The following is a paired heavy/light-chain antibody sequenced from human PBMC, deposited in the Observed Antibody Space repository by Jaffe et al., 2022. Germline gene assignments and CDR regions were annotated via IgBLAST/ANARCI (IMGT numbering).Heavy chain of an antibody. CDR2: ITRGGYTT. J-gene: IGHJ4*02. CDR1: ETVPLSAFE. Sequence: EAQLVESGGGLVQPGGSLRLSCTASETVPLSAFEMKWVRQAPGKGLEWVASITRGGYTTHYADSVEGRFTVSRDNANNSLFLQMTSLRVDDSAVYYCARHRGVEVEATHVDYWGQGTLVTVSS. CDR3: ARHRGVEVEATHVDY. V-gene: IGHV3-48*03. D-gene: IGHD1-26*01.
Light chain of an antibody. J-gene: IGLJ2*01. CDR3: EMWDINARA. V-gene: IGLV4-60*03. CDR2: LYANGIF. CDR1: RGYSSYT. Sequence: QPVLTQSSSASASLGSSVKLTCTLSRGYSSYTIAWHQQRPGQAPRFLMNLYANGIFNRGTRVPDRFSGSSSGSDRYLLISNLQSEDDAHYYCEMWDINARAFGGGTQVTVL.